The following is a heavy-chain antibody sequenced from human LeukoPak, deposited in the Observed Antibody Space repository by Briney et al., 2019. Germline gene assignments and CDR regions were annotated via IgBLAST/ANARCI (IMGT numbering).Heavy chain of an antibody. D-gene: IGHD1-26*01. CDR1: GFTFSSYG. V-gene: IGHV3-30*18. CDR3: AKDRSIGTYYTFDS. CDR2: ISYDGSNK. J-gene: IGHJ4*02. Sequence: PGGSLRLSCAASGFTFSSYGTHWVRQAPGKGLEWVAVISYDGSNKYYADSDKGRFTISRDNSKNTLYLQMSSLTAKDTAVYYCAKDRSIGTYYTFDSWGQGTLVTVSS.